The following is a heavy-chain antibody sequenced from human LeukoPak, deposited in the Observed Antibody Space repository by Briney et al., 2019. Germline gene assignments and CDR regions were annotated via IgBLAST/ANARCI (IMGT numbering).Heavy chain of an antibody. CDR1: GGSISSSSYY. CDR3: ARVNGYAHY. D-gene: IGHD5-12*01. Sequence: SETLSLTCTVSGGSISSSSYYWGWIRQPPGKGLEWIGSIYYSGSTYYNPSLKSRLTISVDTSKSQFSLKLSSVTAADTAVYYCARVNGYAHYWGQGTLVTVSS. CDR2: IYYSGST. J-gene: IGHJ4*02. V-gene: IGHV4-39*01.